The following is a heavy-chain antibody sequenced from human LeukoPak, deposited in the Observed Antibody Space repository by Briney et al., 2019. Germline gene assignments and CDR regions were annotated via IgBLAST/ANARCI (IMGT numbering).Heavy chain of an antibody. D-gene: IGHD3-10*01. V-gene: IGHV3-7*01. Sequence: GGSLRLSCAASGFAFSSSWMSWVRQAPGKGLECVANIKEDGREKYYVDSVKGRFTISRDNAKNSLYLQMSSLRAEDTAVYYCARGGRPDYWGQGTLVTVSS. J-gene: IGHJ4*02. CDR1: GFAFSSSW. CDR2: IKEDGREK. CDR3: ARGGRPDY.